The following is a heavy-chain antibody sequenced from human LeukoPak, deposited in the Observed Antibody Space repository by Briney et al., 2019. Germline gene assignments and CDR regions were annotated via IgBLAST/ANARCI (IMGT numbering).Heavy chain of an antibody. V-gene: IGHV1-24*01. CDR2: FDPEDGET. Sequence: ASVKVSCKVSGYTLTELSMHWVRQAPGKGLEWMGGFDPEDGETIYAQKFQGRVTMTEDTSTGTAYMELSSLRSEDTAVYYCYLAYYYGMDVWGQGTTVTVSS. CDR3: YLAYYYGMDV. CDR1: GYTLTELS. J-gene: IGHJ6*02.